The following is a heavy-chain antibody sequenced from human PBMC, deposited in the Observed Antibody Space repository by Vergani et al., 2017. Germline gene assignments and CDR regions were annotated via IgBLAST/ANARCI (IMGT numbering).Heavy chain of an antibody. CDR2: IRYDGSNT. Sequence: QVQLVESGGGVVQPGGSLRLSCGASGFTFSNYGMHWVRQAPGKGLEWVTFIRYDGSNTYYADSVKGRFTISRDNSKNTLFLQMNSLRPEDTAVYYCARELVTNFNHWGQGILVTVSS. D-gene: IGHD1-7*01. CDR1: GFTFSNYG. J-gene: IGHJ4*02. CDR3: ARELVTNFNH. V-gene: IGHV3-30*02.